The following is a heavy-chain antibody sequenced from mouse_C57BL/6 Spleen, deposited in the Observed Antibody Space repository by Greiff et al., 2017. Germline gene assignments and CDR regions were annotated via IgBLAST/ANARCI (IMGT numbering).Heavy chain of an antibody. CDR3: AREVDSSGGY. Sequence: DVKLVESGGGLVKPGGSLKLSCAASGFTFSDYGMHWVRQAPEKGLEWVAYISSGSSTIYYADTVKGRFTISRDNAKNTLFLQMTSLRSEDTAMYYCAREVDSSGGYWGQGTLVTVSA. V-gene: IGHV5-17*01. J-gene: IGHJ3*01. CDR2: ISSGSSTI. CDR1: GFTFSDYG. D-gene: IGHD3-2*02.